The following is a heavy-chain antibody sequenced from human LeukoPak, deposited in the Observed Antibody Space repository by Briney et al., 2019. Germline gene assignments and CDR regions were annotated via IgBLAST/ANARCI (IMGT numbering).Heavy chain of an antibody. D-gene: IGHD1-1*01. CDR3: TADFGTTDFDY. Sequence: PGGSLRLSCAASGFTFSNAWMSWVRQAPGKGLEWVGRIKSKTDGGTTDFAAPVKGRFTISRDDSKNTLYLQMNSLKTEDTAVYFCTADFGTTDFDYWGQGTLVTVYS. J-gene: IGHJ4*02. CDR2: IKSKTDGGTT. CDR1: GFTFSNAW. V-gene: IGHV3-15*01.